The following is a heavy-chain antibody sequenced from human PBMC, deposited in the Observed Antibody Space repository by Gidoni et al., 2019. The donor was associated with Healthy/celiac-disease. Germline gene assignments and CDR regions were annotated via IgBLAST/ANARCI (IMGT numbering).Heavy chain of an antibody. CDR3: ARWDYGGDYAFRPTPYGMDV. CDR1: GGSISRGDYY. Sequence: QVQLQESGPGLVKPSQTLSLTCTVPGGSISRGDYYWSWIRQPPGKGLEWIGYIYYSGSTYYNPSLKSRVTISVDTSKNQFSLKLSSVTAADTAVYYCARWDYGGDYAFRPTPYGMDVWGQGTTVTVSS. J-gene: IGHJ6*02. V-gene: IGHV4-30-4*01. CDR2: IYYSGST. D-gene: IGHD4-17*01.